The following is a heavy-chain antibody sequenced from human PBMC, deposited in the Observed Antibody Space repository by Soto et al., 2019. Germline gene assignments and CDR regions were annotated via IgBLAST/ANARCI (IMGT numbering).Heavy chain of an antibody. D-gene: IGHD2-2*01. J-gene: IGHJ3*02. CDR1: GGSISSDY. CDR2: IYYSGST. CDR3: AIYCSSTSCHNDAFDI. V-gene: IGHV4-59*01. Sequence: SETLSLTCTVSGGSISSDYWSWIRQPPGKGLEWIGYIYYSGSTNYNPSLKSRVTISVDTSKNQFSLKLSSVTAADTAVYYCAIYCSSTSCHNDAFDIWGQGTMVTVSS.